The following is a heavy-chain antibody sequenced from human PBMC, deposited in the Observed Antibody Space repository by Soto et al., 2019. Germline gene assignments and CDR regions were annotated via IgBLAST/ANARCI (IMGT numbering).Heavy chain of an antibody. D-gene: IGHD3-22*01. J-gene: IGHJ4*02. V-gene: IGHV3-7*03. CDR3: ARIRATDYEIDY. Sequence: PGGSLRLSGSASGFIFGFYWITWVRQAPWKGLEWVANIERHGNDKYYVDSVTGRFTISRDNAQNSLFLQMNNLRAEDTAVYFCARIRATDYEIDYWGQGTLVTVSS. CDR1: GFIFGFYW. CDR2: IERHGNDK.